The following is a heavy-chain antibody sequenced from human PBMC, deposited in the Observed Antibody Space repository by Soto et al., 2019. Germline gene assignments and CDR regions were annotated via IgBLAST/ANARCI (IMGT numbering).Heavy chain of an antibody. CDR1: GFTFSSYV. CDR2: IRDEGGNK. Sequence: QVQLVESGGGVVQPGRSLRLSCAASGFTFSSYVMHWVRQAPGKGLEWVAVIRDEGGNKYYADSVKGRFTISRDNSKNTLYVQMNSLRAEDTAVYYCARDGQWLPRDGLRSSYYFDYWGQGTLVTVSS. V-gene: IGHV3-33*01. J-gene: IGHJ4*02. D-gene: IGHD6-19*01. CDR3: ARDGQWLPRDGLRSSYYFDY.